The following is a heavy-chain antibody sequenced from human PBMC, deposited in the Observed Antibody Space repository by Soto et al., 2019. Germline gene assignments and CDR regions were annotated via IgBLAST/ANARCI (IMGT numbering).Heavy chain of an antibody. CDR2: IIPLFRKT. V-gene: IGHV1-69*01. CDR3: ARARLSIGDPNIYFFYGLDV. J-gene: IGHJ6*02. D-gene: IGHD3-10*01. Sequence: QVQLVQSGAEVKRPGSSVKVSCKASGDMFRNSAFTWVRQAPGQGLAWMGVIIPLFRKTDVAQKFQGRVNLTADESTSSLYMEVSSLTSEDTAVYFCARARLSIGDPNIYFFYGLDVWGQGTTITVSS. CDR1: GDMFRNSA.